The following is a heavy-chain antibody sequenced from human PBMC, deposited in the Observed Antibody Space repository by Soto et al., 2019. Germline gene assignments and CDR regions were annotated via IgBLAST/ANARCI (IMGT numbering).Heavy chain of an antibody. J-gene: IGHJ3*02. CDR2: IIPIFGTA. CDR1: GGTFSSYA. V-gene: IGHV1-69*13. CDR3: ARVTLGYCSGGSCYGAFDI. D-gene: IGHD2-15*01. Sequence: ASVKVSCKASGGTFSSYAISWVRQAPGQGLEWMGGIIPIFGTANYAQKFQGRVTITADESTSTAYMELSSLRSEDTAVYYCARVTLGYCSGGSCYGAFDIWGQGTMVTVSS.